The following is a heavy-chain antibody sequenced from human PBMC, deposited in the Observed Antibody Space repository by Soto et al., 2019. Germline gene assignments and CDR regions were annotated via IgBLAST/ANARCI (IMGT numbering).Heavy chain of an antibody. V-gene: IGHV1-69*13. Sequence: ASVKVSCKASGGTFSSYAISWVRQAPGQGLEWMGGIIPIFGTANYAQKFQGRVTITADESTSTAYMELSSLRSEDTAVYYCARDGGRDGYHNYYYYYGMDVWGQGTTVTVSS. CDR2: IIPIFGTA. D-gene: IGHD5-12*01. CDR1: GGTFSSYA. J-gene: IGHJ6*02. CDR3: ARDGGRDGYHNYYYYYGMDV.